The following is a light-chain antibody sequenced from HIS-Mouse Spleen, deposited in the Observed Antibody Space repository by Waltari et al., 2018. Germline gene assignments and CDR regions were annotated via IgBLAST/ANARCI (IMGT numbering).Light chain of an antibody. CDR3: CSYAGSSTWV. CDR2: EGS. Sequence: TQPASVSGSPGQSITISCTGTSSDVGSYNLVSWYQQHPGKAPKLMIYEGSKRPSGVSNRFSGSKSGNTASLTISGLQAEDEADYYCCSYAGSSTWVFGGGTKLTVL. CDR1: SSDVGSYNL. V-gene: IGLV2-23*01. J-gene: IGLJ3*02.